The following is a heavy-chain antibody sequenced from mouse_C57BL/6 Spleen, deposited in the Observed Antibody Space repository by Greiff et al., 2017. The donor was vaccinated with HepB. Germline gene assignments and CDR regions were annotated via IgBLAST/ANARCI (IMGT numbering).Heavy chain of an antibody. CDR2: INPSSGYT. D-gene: IGHD1-1*01. CDR1: GYTFTSYW. CDR3: AIRTYYYGNAMDY. Sequence: VQLQQSGAELAKPGASVKLSCKASGYTFTSYWMHWVKQRPGQGLEWIGYINPSSGYTKYNQKFKDKATLTADKSSSTAYMQLSSLTYEYSAVYYCAIRTYYYGNAMDYWGQGTSVTVSS. J-gene: IGHJ4*01. V-gene: IGHV1-7*01.